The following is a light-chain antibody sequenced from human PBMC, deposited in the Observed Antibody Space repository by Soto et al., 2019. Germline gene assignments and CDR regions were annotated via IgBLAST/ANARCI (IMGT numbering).Light chain of an antibody. J-gene: IGLJ1*01. Sequence: QSVLTQTPSVSGAPGQKITMSCTGSSSNIGAGYDVHWYQQIPGAAPRLLIYADNNRPSGVPDRFSASKSGTSASLAITGLQGEDEADYYCSSYTTSSSYFFGTGTKLTVL. CDR1: SSNIGAGYD. CDR2: ADN. CDR3: SSYTTSSSYF. V-gene: IGLV1-40*01.